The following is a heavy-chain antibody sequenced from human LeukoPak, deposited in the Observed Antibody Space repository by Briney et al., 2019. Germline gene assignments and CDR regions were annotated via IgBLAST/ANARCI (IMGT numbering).Heavy chain of an antibody. D-gene: IGHD3-16*02. CDR1: GFTFSSYG. CDR2: IWYDGSNK. CDR3: ARAVDDYVWGSYRPPGH. Sequence: GRSLRISCAASGFTFSSYGMHWVRQAPGKGLEWVAVIWYDGSNKYYADSVKGRFTISRDNSKNTLYLQMNSLRVEDTAVYYCARAVDDYVWGSYRPPGHWGQGTLVTVSS. V-gene: IGHV3-33*08. J-gene: IGHJ4*02.